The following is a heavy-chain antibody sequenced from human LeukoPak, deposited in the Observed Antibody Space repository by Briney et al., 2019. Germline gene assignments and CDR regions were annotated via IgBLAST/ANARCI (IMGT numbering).Heavy chain of an antibody. J-gene: IGHJ6*03. Sequence: SETLSLTCTVSGGSISSYYWSWIRQPPGKGLEWIGYIYYSGSTNYNPSLKSRVTISVDTSKNQFSLKLSSVTAADTAVYYCARSSSGSYYYYYYYMDVWGQGTLVTVSS. V-gene: IGHV4-59*01. CDR3: ARSSSGSYYYYYYYMDV. CDR2: IYYSGST. D-gene: IGHD1-26*01. CDR1: GGSISSYY.